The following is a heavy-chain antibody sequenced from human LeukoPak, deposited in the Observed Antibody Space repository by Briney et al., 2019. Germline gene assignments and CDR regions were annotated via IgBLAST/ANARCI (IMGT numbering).Heavy chain of an antibody. J-gene: IGHJ3*02. V-gene: IGHV3-23*01. CDR1: GFTFSNYA. CDR2: INNNGADT. Sequence: GGSLRLSCAASGFTFSNYAMSWVRQAPGKGLKWVSTINNNGADTYYADSVKGRFTISRDNSKNTLYLQMNSLRAEDTAVYYCAKALGYCSSTSCYFRGDAFDIWGQGTMVTVSS. CDR3: AKALGYCSSTSCYFRGDAFDI. D-gene: IGHD2-2*01.